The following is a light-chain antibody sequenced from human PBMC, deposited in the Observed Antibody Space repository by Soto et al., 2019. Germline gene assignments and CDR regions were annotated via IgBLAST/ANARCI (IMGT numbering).Light chain of an antibody. V-gene: IGKV1-9*01. J-gene: IGKJ4*01. CDR3: QQLHTYPST. CDR2: AAS. Sequence: IQLTQSPSSLSASVGDRVTITCRASQDIAIYLAWYQQKPGEAPKLLIYAASTLYGGVPSRFSGSGSGTEFALTISSLQAEDFATYYCQQLHTYPSTFGGGTKVEIK. CDR1: QDIAIY.